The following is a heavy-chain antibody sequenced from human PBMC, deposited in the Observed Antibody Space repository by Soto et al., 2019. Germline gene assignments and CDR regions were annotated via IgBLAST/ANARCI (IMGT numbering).Heavy chain of an antibody. Sequence: QVQLVQSGAEEKKPGASVKVSCKASGYTFTSYGLHWVRQAPGQRLEWMGWINAGNGNTKYSQKFQGRVTITRDTSASTVYMGLSSLRSEDTAVYYCASNHLGATTYGMDVWGQGTTVTVSS. CDR2: INAGNGNT. CDR3: ASNHLGATTYGMDV. V-gene: IGHV1-3*05. J-gene: IGHJ6*02. D-gene: IGHD1-26*01. CDR1: GYTFTSYG.